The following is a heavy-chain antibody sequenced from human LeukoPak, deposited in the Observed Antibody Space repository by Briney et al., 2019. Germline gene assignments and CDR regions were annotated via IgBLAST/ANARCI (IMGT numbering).Heavy chain of an antibody. CDR3: ARLRRNSDSSGYYYYYDY. Sequence: GGSLRLSCAASGYTFSSFSINWVRQAPGKGLEWVSSISVRSNYIYYADSVRGRFSISRDDARNSLYLQMDSLRGDDTAVYYCARLRRNSDSSGYYYYYDYWGKGTLVTVS. D-gene: IGHD3-22*01. CDR2: ISVRSNYI. J-gene: IGHJ4*02. V-gene: IGHV3-21*01. CDR1: GYTFSSFS.